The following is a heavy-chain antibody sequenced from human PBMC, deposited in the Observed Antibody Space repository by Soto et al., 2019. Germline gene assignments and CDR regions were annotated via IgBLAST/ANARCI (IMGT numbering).Heavy chain of an antibody. J-gene: IGHJ6*02. V-gene: IGHV1-69*01. CDR1: GGSFPDFA. Sequence: QVQLVQSGPEVKKPGSSVRVSCKVSGGSFPDFAVSWVRQAPGKGLEWMGGIIPLSTTPNYAQRFQARVTITADVSTNTAYMDLTSLTYDDTAVYYCAITPGGSHHALYFMDIWGQGTTVTVSS. CDR2: IIPLSTTP. CDR3: AITPGGSHHALYFMDI. D-gene: IGHD3-10*01.